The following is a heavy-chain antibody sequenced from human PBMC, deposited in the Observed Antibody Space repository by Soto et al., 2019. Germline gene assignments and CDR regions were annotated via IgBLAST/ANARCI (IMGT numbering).Heavy chain of an antibody. J-gene: IGHJ4*02. Sequence: AGGSLRLSCAASGFTFSSYGMHWVRQAPGKGLEWVAVISYDGSNKYYADSVKGRFTISRDNSKNTLYLQMNSLRAEDTAVYYCEKDPRITMIWGQGTLVTVSS. CDR1: GFTFSSYG. V-gene: IGHV3-30*18. CDR3: EKDPRITMI. D-gene: IGHD3-22*01. CDR2: ISYDGSNK.